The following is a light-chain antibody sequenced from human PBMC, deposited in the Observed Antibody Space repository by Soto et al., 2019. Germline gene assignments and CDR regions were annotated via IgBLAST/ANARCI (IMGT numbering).Light chain of an antibody. Sequence: EIVLTQSPATLSLSPWERTTLSCRSSQSVSTYLAWYQQKPGQAPSLLIYDAFNRATCIPARFSGSGSGTDFTLTISSLEPEDFVVYYCQHRRNWPWTFGQGTKVEIK. CDR1: QSVSTY. J-gene: IGKJ1*01. V-gene: IGKV3-11*01. CDR2: DAF. CDR3: QHRRNWPWT.